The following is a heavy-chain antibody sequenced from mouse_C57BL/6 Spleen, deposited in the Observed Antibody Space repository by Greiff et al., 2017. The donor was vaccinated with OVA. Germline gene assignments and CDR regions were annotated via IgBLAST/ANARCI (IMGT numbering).Heavy chain of an antibody. J-gene: IGHJ2*01. D-gene: IGHD1-1*01. CDR3: ARRPGSRQGYFDY. CDR2: IYPGGGYT. Sequence: QVQLQQSGAELVRPGTSVKMSCKASGYTFTNYWIGWAKQRPGHGLEWIGDIYPGGGYTNYNEKFKGKATLTADKSSSTAYMQFSSLTSEDSAIYYCARRPGSRQGYFDYWGQGTTLTVSS. CDR1: GYTFTNYW. V-gene: IGHV1-63*01.